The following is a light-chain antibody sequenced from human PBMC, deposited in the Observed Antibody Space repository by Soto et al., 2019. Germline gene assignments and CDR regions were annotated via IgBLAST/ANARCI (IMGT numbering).Light chain of an antibody. V-gene: IGKV1-12*01. CDR2: AAS. CDR1: QGISSW. CDR3: QQLYTLPFT. J-gene: IGKJ5*01. Sequence: DIQLTQSPSSLSASVGDRVTITCRASQGISSWLAWYQQKPGKAPKLLIYAASSLQSGVPSRFSGSGSGTEFTLTISGLLPEDFAAYHCQQLYTLPFTFGQGTRLEIK.